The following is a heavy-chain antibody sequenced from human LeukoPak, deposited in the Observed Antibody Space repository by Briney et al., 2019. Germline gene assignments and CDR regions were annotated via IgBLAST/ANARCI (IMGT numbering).Heavy chain of an antibody. V-gene: IGHV3-30*02. CDR1: GFTLSDCG. CDR2: IRFDGSNE. CDR3: AKDRSGNDYSPSDY. Sequence: PGGSLRLSCAASGFTLSDCGMHWVRQAPGKGLEWVAFIRFDGSNEYYADSVKGRFAISRDISKNTLYLQMNSLRTEDTAVYYCAKDRSGNDYSPSDYWGQGTLVTVSS. D-gene: IGHD4-11*01. J-gene: IGHJ4*02.